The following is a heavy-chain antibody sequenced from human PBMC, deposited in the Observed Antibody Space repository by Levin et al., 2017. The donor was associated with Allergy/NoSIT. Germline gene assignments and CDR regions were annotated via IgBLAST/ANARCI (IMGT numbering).Heavy chain of an antibody. D-gene: IGHD2-15*01. Sequence: GGSLRLSCAASGFTFSSYAMHWVRQVPVKGLEWVAVILHDESNKYYADSVKGRFTISRDNSKSTLYLQMNSLRAEDTAVYYCARGDCSGGSCYSAYFDLWGRGTLVTVSS. CDR1: GFTFSSYA. J-gene: IGHJ2*01. CDR2: ILHDESNK. CDR3: ARGDCSGGSCYSAYFDL. V-gene: IGHV3-30-3*01.